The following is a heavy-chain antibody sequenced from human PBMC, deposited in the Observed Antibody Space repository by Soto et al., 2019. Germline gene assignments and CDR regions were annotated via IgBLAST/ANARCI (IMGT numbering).Heavy chain of an antibody. CDR2: IDSNGGT. CDR3: VRQGFGRLHGLVDV. Sequence: QVQLQESGPGLVKPSETLSLTCTVSDDSSSSYKWSWIRQPPGRRLEWIGYIDSNGGTSYNPSLQGRVTISIDTSTKQFSRKLSSVTAADTAVYYCVRQGFGRLHGLVDVWGQGTTVTVSS. CDR1: DDSSSSYK. V-gene: IGHV4-59*08. D-gene: IGHD3-10*01. J-gene: IGHJ6*02.